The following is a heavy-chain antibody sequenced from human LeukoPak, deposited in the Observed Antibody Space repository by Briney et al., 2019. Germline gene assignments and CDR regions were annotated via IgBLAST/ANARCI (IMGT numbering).Heavy chain of an antibody. CDR2: IRSNAYGGAT. CDR1: GFNFNNAW. CDR3: TRGSNRDDSSDFDC. J-gene: IGHJ4*02. Sequence: GGSLRLSCAASGFNFNNAWMNWVRQAPGKGLEWVGRIRSNAYGGATESAAPVTGRFTISRDDSENTLYLQMNSLKIEDTAVYYSTRGSNRDDSSDFDCWGQGTLVTVSS. V-gene: IGHV3-15*07. D-gene: IGHD3-22*01.